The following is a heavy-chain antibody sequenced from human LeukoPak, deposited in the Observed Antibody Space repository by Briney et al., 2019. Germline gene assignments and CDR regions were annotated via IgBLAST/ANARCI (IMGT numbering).Heavy chain of an antibody. D-gene: IGHD3-10*01. Sequence: SETLSLTCTVSGGSISSYYWNWFRQPSGKGLEWIGYIYYSGSTNFNPSLKSRVIISVDTSKNQFSLRLSSVTAADTAVYYCARGGDYYGSGTYYAFDPWGQGTLVTVSS. J-gene: IGHJ5*02. V-gene: IGHV4-59*01. CDR3: ARGGDYYGSGTYYAFDP. CDR1: GGSISSYY. CDR2: IYYSGST.